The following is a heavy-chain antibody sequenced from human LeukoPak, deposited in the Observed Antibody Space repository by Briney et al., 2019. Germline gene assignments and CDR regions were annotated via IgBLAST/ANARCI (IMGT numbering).Heavy chain of an antibody. Sequence: ASVKVSCKASGYTFTGYYMHWVRQAPGQGLEWMGWINPNSGGTNYAQKFQGRVTMTRDTSISTAYMELSRLRSDDTAVYYCARVRIAVAGKYYFDYWGQGTLITVSS. CDR2: INPNSGGT. D-gene: IGHD6-19*01. J-gene: IGHJ4*02. CDR1: GYTFTGYY. CDR3: ARVRIAVAGKYYFDY. V-gene: IGHV1-2*02.